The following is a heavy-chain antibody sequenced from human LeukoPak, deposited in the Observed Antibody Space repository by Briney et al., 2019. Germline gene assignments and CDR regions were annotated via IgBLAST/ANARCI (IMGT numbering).Heavy chain of an antibody. CDR1: GFTFSSYA. J-gene: IGHJ1*01. CDR3: AKSPPESYCSTSSCPSQH. D-gene: IGHD2-2*01. Sequence: GGSLRLSCAASGFTFSSYAMSWVRQAPGKGLEWVSAISGSGGSTYYADSVKGRSTISRDNSKNTLYLQMNSLRAEDTAVYYCAKSPPESYCSTSSCPSQHWGQGTLVTVSS. CDR2: ISGSGGST. V-gene: IGHV3-23*01.